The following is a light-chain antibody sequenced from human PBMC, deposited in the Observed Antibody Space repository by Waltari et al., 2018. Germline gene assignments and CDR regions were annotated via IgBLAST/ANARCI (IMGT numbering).Light chain of an antibody. V-gene: IGKV6D-21*02. CDR3: HQIASLPRT. CDR2: YAS. J-gene: IGKJ1*01. Sequence: TPEEKVTITCRASQSIGSRLHWYQQKPNQSQQLLIKYASQSIYGVPLGFSGSVSGTDFTRTSNSLEAEDAAVYYCHQIASLPRTFGPGTNVEIK. CDR1: QSIGSR.